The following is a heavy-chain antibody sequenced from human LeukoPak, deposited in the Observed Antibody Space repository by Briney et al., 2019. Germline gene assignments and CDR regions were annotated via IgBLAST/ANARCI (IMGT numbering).Heavy chain of an antibody. CDR1: GGSISSGDYY. CDR2: IYYSGST. CDR3: AREVVAVAGSYFDS. V-gene: IGHV4-30-4*02. D-gene: IGHD6-19*01. J-gene: IGHJ4*02. Sequence: SETLSLTCTVSGGSISSGDYYWSWIRQPPGKGLEWIGYIYYSGSTYYNPSLKSRVTISVDTSKNQFSLKLSSVTAADTAVYFCAREVVAVAGSYFDSWGQGTLVTVSS.